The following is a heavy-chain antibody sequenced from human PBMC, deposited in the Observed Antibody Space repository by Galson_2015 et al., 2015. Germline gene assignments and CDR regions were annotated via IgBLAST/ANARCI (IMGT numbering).Heavy chain of an antibody. CDR3: AKESAGFWSGYYYYYYYYMDV. Sequence: SLRLSCAASGFTFSSYAMSWVRQAPGKGLEWVSAISGSGGSTYYADSVKGRFTISRDNSKNTLYLQMNSLRAEDTAVYYCAKESAGFWSGYYYYYYYYMDVWGKGTTVTVSS. D-gene: IGHD3-3*01. V-gene: IGHV3-23*01. CDR2: ISGSGGST. J-gene: IGHJ6*03. CDR1: GFTFSSYA.